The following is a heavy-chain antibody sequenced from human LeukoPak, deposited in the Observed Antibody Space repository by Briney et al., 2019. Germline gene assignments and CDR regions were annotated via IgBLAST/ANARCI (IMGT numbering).Heavy chain of an antibody. J-gene: IGHJ5*02. CDR3: ARLAWVVVPAAIYVGWFDP. CDR1: GGSFSGYY. V-gene: IGHV4-34*01. Sequence: SETLSLTCAVYGGSFSGYYWSWIRQPPGKGLEWIGEINHSGSTNYNPSLKSRVTISVDTSKNQFSLKLSSVTAADTAVYYCARLAWVVVPAAIYVGWFDPWRQGTLVTVSS. D-gene: IGHD2-2*02. CDR2: INHSGST.